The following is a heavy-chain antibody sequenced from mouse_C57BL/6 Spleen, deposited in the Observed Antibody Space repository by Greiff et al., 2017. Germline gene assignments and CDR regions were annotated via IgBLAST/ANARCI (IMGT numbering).Heavy chain of an antibody. V-gene: IGHV1-39*01. CDR1: GYSFTDYN. J-gene: IGHJ2*01. D-gene: IGHD1-1*01. CDR2: INPNYGTT. CDR3: ASTTVVARENYFDY. Sequence: EVQLQQSGPELVKPGASVKISCKASGYSFTDYNMNWVKQSNGKSLEWIGVINPNYGTTSYNQKFKGKATLTVDQSSSTAYMQLNSLTSEGSAVCYCASTTVVARENYFDYWGQGTTLTVSS.